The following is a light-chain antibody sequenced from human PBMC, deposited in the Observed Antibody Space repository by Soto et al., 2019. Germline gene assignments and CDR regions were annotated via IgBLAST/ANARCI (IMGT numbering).Light chain of an antibody. J-gene: IGKJ4*01. V-gene: IGKV3-20*01. CDR1: RSVSSSY. CDR2: GAS. CDR3: QQYGSSPT. Sequence: EIVLTQSPGSLSLSLGERATLSCRASRSVSSSYLAWYQQKPGQAPRLLIFGASIRATGIPDRFSGSGSGTYFTLSISRLEPEDFAVYFCQQYGSSPTFGGGTKVEIK.